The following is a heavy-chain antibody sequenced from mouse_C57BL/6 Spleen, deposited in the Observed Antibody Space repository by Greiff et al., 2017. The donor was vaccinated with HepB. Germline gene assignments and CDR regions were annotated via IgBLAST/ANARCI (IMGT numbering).Heavy chain of an antibody. J-gene: IGHJ2*01. Sequence: QVQLQQSGAELVKPGASVKISCKASGYAFSSYWMNWVKQRPGKGLEWIGQIYPGDGDTNYNGKFKGKATLTADKSSSTAYMQLSSLTSEDSAVYFCARRDYLYYFDYWGQGTTLTVSS. CDR1: GYAFSSYW. CDR2: IYPGDGDT. V-gene: IGHV1-80*01. CDR3: ARRDYLYYFDY. D-gene: IGHD1-1*01.